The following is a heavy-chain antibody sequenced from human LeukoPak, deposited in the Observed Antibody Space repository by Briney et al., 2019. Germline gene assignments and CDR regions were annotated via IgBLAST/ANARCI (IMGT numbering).Heavy chain of an antibody. V-gene: IGHV3-48*01. CDR3: AREKLGFDY. CDR1: GFTFSSYS. Sequence: PGGSLRLSCAASGFTFSSYSMNWVRQAPGKGLEWVSYISSSSNTIYYADSVKGRFTISRDNAKNSLYLQMNSLRAEDTAVYYCAREKLGFDYWGQGTLVTVSS. J-gene: IGHJ4*02. D-gene: IGHD1-26*01. CDR2: ISSSSNTI.